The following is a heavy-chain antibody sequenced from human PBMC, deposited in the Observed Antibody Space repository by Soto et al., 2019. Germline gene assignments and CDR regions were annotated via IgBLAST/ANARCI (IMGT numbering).Heavy chain of an antibody. CDR2: IKQDGSET. J-gene: IGHJ4*02. CDR1: GFTLGSYW. CDR3: ARGQPFNYYASSGYYNY. D-gene: IGHD3-22*01. V-gene: IGHV3-7*05. Sequence: PGGSLRLSCTASGFTLGSYWMTWVRQAPGKGLEWVANIKQDGSETYYVDSVKGRFTISRDNAKNSLYLQMNSLRAEDTAVYYCARGQPFNYYASSGYYNYWGQGALVTVSS.